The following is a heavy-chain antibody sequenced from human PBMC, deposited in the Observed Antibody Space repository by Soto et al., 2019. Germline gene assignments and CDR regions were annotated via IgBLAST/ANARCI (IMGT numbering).Heavy chain of an antibody. V-gene: IGHV4-59*01. CDR3: ARSVAVPGAHIDY. J-gene: IGHJ4*02. CDR2: VYYTGST. Sequence: PSETLSLICSVSGGSISGSYWSWIRQSPGKGLEWHGYVYYTGSTNYSPSLRSRVSISVDTSKNEFSLRLSSVTAADTAVYFCARSVAVPGAHIDYWGQGTQVTVSS. CDR1: GGSISGSY. D-gene: IGHD6-19*01.